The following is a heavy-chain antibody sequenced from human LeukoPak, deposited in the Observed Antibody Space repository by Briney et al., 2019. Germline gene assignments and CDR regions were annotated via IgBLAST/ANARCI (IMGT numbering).Heavy chain of an antibody. CDR3: ASYDYGDYAPSD. V-gene: IGHV4-34*01. CDR1: GGSFRGYY. Sequence: PSETLSLTCAVYGGSFRGYYGSWIRQPPGKGLDWIGEINHSGSTNYNPSLKSRVTISVDTSKNQFSLKLSSVTAADTAVYYCASYDYGDYAPSDWGQGTLVTVSS. CDR2: INHSGST. D-gene: IGHD4-17*01. J-gene: IGHJ4*02.